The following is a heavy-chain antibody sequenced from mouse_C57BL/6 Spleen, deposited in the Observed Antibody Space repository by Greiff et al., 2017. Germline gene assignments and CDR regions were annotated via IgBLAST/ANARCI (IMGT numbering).Heavy chain of an antibody. V-gene: IGHV1-82*01. CDR3: ARDGYHGVFDY. J-gene: IGHJ2*01. Sequence: VQLQQSGPELVKPGASVKISCKASGYAFSSSWMNWVKQRPGKGLEWIGRIYPGDGDTNYNGKFKGKATLTADKSSSTAYMQLSSLTSEDSAVYFCARDGYHGVFDYWGQGTTLTVSS. CDR2: IYPGDGDT. D-gene: IGHD2-3*01. CDR1: GYAFSSSW.